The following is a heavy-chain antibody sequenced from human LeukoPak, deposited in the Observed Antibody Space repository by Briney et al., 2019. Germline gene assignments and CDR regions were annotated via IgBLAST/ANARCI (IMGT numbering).Heavy chain of an antibody. D-gene: IGHD1-1*01. J-gene: IGHJ4*02. CDR3: ARVQQLAEFDY. CDR1: GGSFNGYY. Sequence: SETLSLTCAVAGGSFNGYYWSWIRQPPGKGLEWIGEIDHSGSATNNPSLQSRVLISKDKSNNQFSLKLNSVTAADTAVYYCARVQQLAEFDYWGQGNLVTVSS. CDR2: IDHSGSA. V-gene: IGHV4-34*01.